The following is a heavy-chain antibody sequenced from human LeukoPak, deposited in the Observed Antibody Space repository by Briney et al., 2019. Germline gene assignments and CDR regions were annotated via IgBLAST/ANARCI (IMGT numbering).Heavy chain of an antibody. CDR2: ISASGGST. Sequence: GGSLRLSCAASGFTFSSYAMSWVRQAPGKGLEWVSAISASGGSTYYADSVKGRFTISRDNYKNTLSLQMDSLRAEDTAVYYCARDCGGGSCYGPYDAFDIWGQGTMVTVSS. J-gene: IGHJ3*02. D-gene: IGHD2-15*01. V-gene: IGHV3-23*01. CDR1: GFTFSSYA. CDR3: ARDCGGGSCYGPYDAFDI.